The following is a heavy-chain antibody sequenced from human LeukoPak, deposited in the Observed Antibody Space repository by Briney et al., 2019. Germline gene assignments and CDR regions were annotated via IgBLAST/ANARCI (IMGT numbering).Heavy chain of an antibody. CDR3: AKDRYSNYVNAFDM. CDR2: ISGSGDTI. V-gene: IGHV3-23*01. Sequence: GGSLRLSCEASGFTFSRHAMSWVRQGPGKGLEWVSTISGSGDTIYYADSVKGRFTISRDNYMNTASLQMNSLRAEDTAIYYCAKDRYSNYVNAFDMWGQGTMVAVSS. CDR1: GFTFSRHA. D-gene: IGHD4-11*01. J-gene: IGHJ3*02.